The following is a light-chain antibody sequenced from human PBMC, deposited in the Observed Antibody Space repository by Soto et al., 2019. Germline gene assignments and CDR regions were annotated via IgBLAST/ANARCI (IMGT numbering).Light chain of an antibody. Sequence: DIQMTQSPSTLSASVGDRATITCRASQSISSWWAWYQQKPGKAPKLLIYKASSLESGVPSRFSGSGSGTEFTLTISSLQPDDFATYYCQQYNSYSLTWTFGQGTKVEIK. CDR2: KAS. CDR1: QSISSW. V-gene: IGKV1-5*03. J-gene: IGKJ1*01. CDR3: QQYNSYSLTWT.